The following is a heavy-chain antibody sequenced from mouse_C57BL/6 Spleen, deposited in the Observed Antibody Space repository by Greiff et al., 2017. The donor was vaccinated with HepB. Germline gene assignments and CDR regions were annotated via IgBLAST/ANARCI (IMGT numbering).Heavy chain of an antibody. Sequence: EVQGVESGGGLVKPGGSLKLSCAASGFTFSSYAMSWVRQTPEKRLEWVATISDGGSYTYYPDNVKGRFTISRDNAKNNLYLQMSHLKSEDTAMYYCAREDYYGSRLFDYWGQGTTLTVSS. CDR1: GFTFSSYA. D-gene: IGHD1-1*01. CDR2: ISDGGSYT. J-gene: IGHJ2*01. CDR3: AREDYYGSRLFDY. V-gene: IGHV5-4*01.